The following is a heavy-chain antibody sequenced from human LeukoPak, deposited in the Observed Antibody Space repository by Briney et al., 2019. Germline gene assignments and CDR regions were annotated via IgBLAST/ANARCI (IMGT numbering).Heavy chain of an antibody. Sequence: PGGSLRLSCAASGFTFSSYWMHWVRQAPGKGLVWVSRINSDGSSTRYADSVKGRFTISRDNAKNTLYLQMNSLRAEDTAVYYCASSLYYDSSGYYYESLYYFDYWGQGTLVTVAP. CDR3: ASSLYYDSSGYYYESLYYFDY. J-gene: IGHJ4*02. CDR1: GFTFSSYW. V-gene: IGHV3-74*01. D-gene: IGHD3-22*01. CDR2: INSDGSST.